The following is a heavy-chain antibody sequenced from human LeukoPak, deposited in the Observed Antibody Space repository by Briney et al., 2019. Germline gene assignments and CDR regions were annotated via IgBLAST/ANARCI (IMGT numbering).Heavy chain of an antibody. Sequence: GGSLRLSCAASGFTFSSYSMNWVRQAPGKGLEWVSYISSSSSIIYYADSVKGRFTISRDNAKNSLYLQMNSLRAEDTAVYYCAGVGRYCSSTSCLHYYYMDVWGKGTTVTVSS. CDR3: AGVGRYCSSTSCLHYYYMDV. J-gene: IGHJ6*03. D-gene: IGHD2-2*01. CDR1: GFTFSSYS. CDR2: ISSSSSII. V-gene: IGHV3-48*01.